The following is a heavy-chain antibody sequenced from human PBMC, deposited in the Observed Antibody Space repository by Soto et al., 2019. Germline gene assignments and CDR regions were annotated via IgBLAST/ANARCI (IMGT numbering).Heavy chain of an antibody. CDR2: IESGGSST. CDR1: GFTFKDYS. J-gene: IGHJ4*02. Sequence: EVQLVESGGGLVQPGGSLRLSCVASGFTFKDYSINWVRQAPGKGLEWVSFIESGGSSTDYVDSGRGRFTISRDDAKNSVYLQMNSLRDEDTAVFYCARGIGYYYDSSAYYYFDSWGQGTLVTVSS. CDR3: ARGIGYYYDSSAYYYFDS. V-gene: IGHV3-48*02. D-gene: IGHD3-22*01.